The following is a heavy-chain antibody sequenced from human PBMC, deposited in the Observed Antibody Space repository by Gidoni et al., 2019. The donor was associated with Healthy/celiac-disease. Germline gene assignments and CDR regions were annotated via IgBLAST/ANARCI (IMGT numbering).Heavy chain of an antibody. Sequence: QVQLQESGPGLVKPSGTLCLTCAVSGGSISRSNWWSWVRQPPGKGLEWIGEIYHSGSTNYNPSLKSRVTISVDKSKNQFSLKLSSVTAADTAVYYCARGFRVVPAAMLGTYYYGMDVWGQGTTVTVSS. V-gene: IGHV4-4*02. D-gene: IGHD2-2*01. CDR1: GGSISRSNW. J-gene: IGHJ6*02. CDR3: ARGFRVVPAAMLGTYYYGMDV. CDR2: IYHSGST.